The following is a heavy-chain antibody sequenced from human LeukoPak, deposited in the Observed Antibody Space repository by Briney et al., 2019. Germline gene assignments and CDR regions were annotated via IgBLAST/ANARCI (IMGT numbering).Heavy chain of an antibody. V-gene: IGHV4-31*03. J-gene: IGHJ4*02. CDR3: ARSPGYSYDY. CDR1: GGSISSGYYY. Sequence: SETLSLTCTVSGGSISSGYYYWGWIRQHPGKGLEWIGYMYYSGSTYYNPSLKSRVSISVDTPKNQFSLKLSAVTAADTAVYYCARSPGYSYDYWGQGTLVTVSS. CDR2: MYYSGST. D-gene: IGHD3-22*01.